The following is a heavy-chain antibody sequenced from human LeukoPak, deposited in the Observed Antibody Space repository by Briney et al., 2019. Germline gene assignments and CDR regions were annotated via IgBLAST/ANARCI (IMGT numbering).Heavy chain of an antibody. D-gene: IGHD3-22*01. CDR3: ARESNEYYYDSSGYPWFDP. CDR2: INWNGGST. V-gene: IGHV3-20*04. Sequence: GGSLRLSCAASGFTFSNYWMSWVRQAPGKGLEWVSGINWNGGSTGYADSVKGRFTISRDNAKNSLYLQMNSLRAEDTALYYCARESNEYYYDSSGYPWFDPWGQGTLVTVSS. J-gene: IGHJ5*02. CDR1: GFTFSNYW.